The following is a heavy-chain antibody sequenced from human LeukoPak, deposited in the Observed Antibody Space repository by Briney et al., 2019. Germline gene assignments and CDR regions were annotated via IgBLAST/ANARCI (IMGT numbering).Heavy chain of an antibody. CDR1: GGSISSSSYY. J-gene: IGHJ4*02. D-gene: IGHD3-10*01. CDR2: IYYSGST. V-gene: IGHV4-39*07. Sequence: SETLSLTCTVSGGSISSSSYYWGWIRQPPGKGLEWIGSIYYSGSTYYNPSLKSRVTISVDTSKNQFSLKLSSVTAADTAVYYCARAGSTKIWFSDLYYFGYWGQGTLVTVSS. CDR3: ARAGSTKIWFSDLYYFGY.